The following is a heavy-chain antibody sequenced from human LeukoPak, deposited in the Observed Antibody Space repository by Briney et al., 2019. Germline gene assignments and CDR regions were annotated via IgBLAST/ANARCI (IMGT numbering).Heavy chain of an antibody. V-gene: IGHV3-23*01. D-gene: IGHD4-17*01. Sequence: GGSLRLSRAASGFTCNNFAMSWVRQAPGKGLEWVSAISGGGGSTYYADSVKGRFTISRDNSKNTLYLQMNSLRVEDTAVYYCARPVTGFSDYGYWGQGTLVTVSS. J-gene: IGHJ4*02. CDR3: ARPVTGFSDYGY. CDR2: ISGGGGST. CDR1: GFTCNNFA.